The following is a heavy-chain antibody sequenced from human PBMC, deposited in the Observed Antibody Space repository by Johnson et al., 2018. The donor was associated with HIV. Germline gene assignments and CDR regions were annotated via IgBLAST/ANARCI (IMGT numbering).Heavy chain of an antibody. J-gene: IGHJ3*02. CDR2: ISSSGSTI. V-gene: IGHV3-11*04. CDR3: ARGSGVGAFDI. Sequence: QVQLVESGGGLVKPGGSLRLSCSASGFTFSDYYITWIRQAPGKGLEWISYISSSGSTIYYADSVQGRFTSSRDNSKNSLYLQMRSLRVEDTAVYYCARGSGVGAFDIWGQGTMVTVSS. CDR1: GFTFSDYY. D-gene: IGHD7-27*01.